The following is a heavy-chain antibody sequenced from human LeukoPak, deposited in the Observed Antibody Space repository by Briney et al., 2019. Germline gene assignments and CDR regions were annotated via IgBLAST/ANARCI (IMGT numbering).Heavy chain of an antibody. CDR1: GGAFSSYA. CDR2: IIPIFGTA. J-gene: IGHJ4*02. Sequence: SVKVSCKASGGAFSSYAISWVRQAPGQGLEWMGGIIPIFGTANYAQKFQGRVTITADESTSTAYMELSSLRSEDTAVYYCARLEITTVTTSDYWGQGTLVTVSS. V-gene: IGHV1-69*13. CDR3: ARLEITTVTTSDY. D-gene: IGHD4-17*01.